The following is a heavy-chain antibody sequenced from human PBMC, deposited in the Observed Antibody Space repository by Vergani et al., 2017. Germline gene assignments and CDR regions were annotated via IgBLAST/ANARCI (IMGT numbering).Heavy chain of an antibody. D-gene: IGHD2-2*01. CDR3: ASPAGTSTCYQAFGCHFNV. CDR1: GGDFRSSA. J-gene: IGHJ3*01. CDR2: IIPVFATP. Sequence: QVHLVQSGAEVKKPGSSVKVSCSLSGGDFRSSAFAWVRQAPGHGLQWVGGIIPVFATPHYARQFQDRVTITADDSTSTVYMEMRSLVSTDTAVYFSASPAGTSTCYQAFGCHFNVWGQGTRVTVSS. V-gene: IGHV1-69*12.